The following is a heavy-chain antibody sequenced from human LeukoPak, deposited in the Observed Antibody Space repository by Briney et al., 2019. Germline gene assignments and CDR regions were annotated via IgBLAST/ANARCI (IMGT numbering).Heavy chain of an antibody. D-gene: IGHD3-22*01. CDR2: IYYSGNSGNT. CDR1: GGSINNDNYS. J-gene: IGHJ4*02. V-gene: IGHV4-39*01. Sequence: SETLSLTCTVSGGSINNDNYSWGWIRQSPGKVLEWIGNIYYSGNSGNTYYNPSLKSRVTISVDTAKNQFSLNLSSVTAADTALYYCARLRDTGGYYFYYYFDSWGLGTLVSVSS. CDR3: ARLRDTGGYYFYYYFDS.